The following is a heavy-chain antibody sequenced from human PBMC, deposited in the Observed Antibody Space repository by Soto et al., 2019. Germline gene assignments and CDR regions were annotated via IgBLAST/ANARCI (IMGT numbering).Heavy chain of an antibody. J-gene: IGHJ4*02. CDR1: GYTFNTYY. CDR3: ARGGHIAVVTASFDY. V-gene: IGHV1-46*02. Sequence: ASVKVSCKPSGYTFNTYYLHWVRQAPGQALEGMGVIHPSGGGTTYAQKFLGRVTVTRDTSTSTVFMELSSLRSDDTAVYYCARGGHIAVVTASFDYWGQGTLVTVSS. CDR2: IHPSGGGT. D-gene: IGHD2-21*02.